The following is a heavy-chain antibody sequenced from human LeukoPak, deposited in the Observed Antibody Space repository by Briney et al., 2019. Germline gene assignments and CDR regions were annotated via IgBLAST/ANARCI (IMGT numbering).Heavy chain of an antibody. CDR2: IHPANSDT. CDR3: PSRPAKPTLIPWPFY. J-gene: IGHJ4*02. V-gene: IGHV5-51*01. Sequence: GESLKISCQGSGYNFNTHWVAWVRQMPGKGLEWMGIIHPANSDTRYSPSFQGQVTISADRSINTAYLQWSSLKASDTAMYYCPSRPAKPTLIPWPFYWGQETQVTASS. CDR1: GYNFNTHW. D-gene: IGHD3-16*01.